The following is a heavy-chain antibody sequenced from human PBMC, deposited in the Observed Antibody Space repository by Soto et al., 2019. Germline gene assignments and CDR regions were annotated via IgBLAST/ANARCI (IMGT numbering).Heavy chain of an antibody. CDR3: ARVVPGAEAWFGP. CDR1: CYTFSNYG. CDR2: ISLYSDGT. Sequence: SVKVCYKTACYTFSNYGITWVRQAPGQPLEWLGWISLYSDGTNYAQKFQGRVSMTTDTPTTTAYMELRSLRSDDTAVYYCARVVPGAEAWFGPWGQGTLVTVSS. J-gene: IGHJ5*02. V-gene: IGHV1-18*01. D-gene: IGHD2-2*01.